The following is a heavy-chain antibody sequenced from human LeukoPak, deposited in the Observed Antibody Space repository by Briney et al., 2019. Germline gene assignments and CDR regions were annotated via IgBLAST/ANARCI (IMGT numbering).Heavy chain of an antibody. Sequence: GASVKVSCKASGYTFTDYYMHWVRQAPGQGLEWMGWINPNSGGTNYAQKFQGRVTMTRDTSINTAYMELSRLRSDDTAVYYCARVGWSRIAVAGPHYYGMDVWGQGTTVTVSS. CDR2: INPNSGGT. V-gene: IGHV1-2*02. D-gene: IGHD6-19*01. CDR1: GYTFTDYY. J-gene: IGHJ6*02. CDR3: ARVGWSRIAVAGPHYYGMDV.